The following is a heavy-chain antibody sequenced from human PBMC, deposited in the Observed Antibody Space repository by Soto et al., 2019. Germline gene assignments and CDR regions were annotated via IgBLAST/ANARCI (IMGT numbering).Heavy chain of an antibody. CDR2: INHSGRT. V-gene: IGHV4-34*01. CDR1: GGSFSGYY. CDR3: ARGRVGYCSGCSCLFDY. Sequence: QVQLQQWGAGLLKPSETLSLTCAVYGGSFSGYYWSWIRQPPGKGLEWIGEINHSGRTNYNPSLKSRVTISVDKSKNQFSLKLSSVTAADTAVYYCARGRVGYCSGCSCLFDYWGQGTLVTVSS. J-gene: IGHJ4*02. D-gene: IGHD2-15*01.